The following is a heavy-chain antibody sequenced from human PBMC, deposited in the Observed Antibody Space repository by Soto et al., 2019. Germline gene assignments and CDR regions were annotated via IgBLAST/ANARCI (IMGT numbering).Heavy chain of an antibody. Sequence: SETLSLTCTVSGGSISSGGYYWSWIRQHPGKGLEWIGYIYYSGSTYYNPSLKSRVTISVDTSKNQFSLKLSSVTAADTAVYYCARDILPSSGYSYGYYGMDVWGQATTVTVFS. CDR2: IYYSGST. CDR1: GGSISSGGYY. J-gene: IGHJ6*02. D-gene: IGHD5-18*01. V-gene: IGHV4-31*03. CDR3: ARDILPSSGYSYGYYGMDV.